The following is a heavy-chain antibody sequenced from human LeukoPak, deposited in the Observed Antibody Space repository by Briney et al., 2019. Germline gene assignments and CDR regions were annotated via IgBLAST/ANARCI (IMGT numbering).Heavy chain of an antibody. J-gene: IGHJ3*02. Sequence: GGSLRLSCAASGFTFSSYEMNWVRQAPGKGLEWVSYISSRGSTIYYADSVKGRFTISRDNAKNSLYLQMNSLRAEDTAVYYCARDQRGDQLLLPAFDIWGQGTMVTVSS. D-gene: IGHD2-2*01. CDR1: GFTFSSYE. V-gene: IGHV3-48*03. CDR2: ISSRGSTI. CDR3: ARDQRGDQLLLPAFDI.